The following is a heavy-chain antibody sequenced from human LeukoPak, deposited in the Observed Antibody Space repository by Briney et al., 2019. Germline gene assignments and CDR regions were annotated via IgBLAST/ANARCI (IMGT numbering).Heavy chain of an antibody. Sequence: GGSLRLSCAASGFTFSSYGMHWVRQAPGKGLEWVALIWYDGSNKYYADSVKGRFTISRDNSKNTLYLQLNSLRAEDTAVYYCARQHCSGGDCYFFDWGQGTLVTVSS. V-gene: IGHV3-33*01. CDR3: ARQHCSGGDCYFFD. D-gene: IGHD2-15*01. CDR1: GFTFSSYG. J-gene: IGHJ4*02. CDR2: IWYDGSNK.